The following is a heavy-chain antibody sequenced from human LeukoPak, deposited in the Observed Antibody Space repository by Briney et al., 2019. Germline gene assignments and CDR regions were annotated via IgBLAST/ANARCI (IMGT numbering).Heavy chain of an antibody. CDR2: INTNTGNP. CDR3: ATSPGIAAPSGYYFDH. J-gene: IGHJ4*02. CDR1: GYTFTSYA. Sequence: GASVKVSCKTSGYTFTSYALNWVRQAPGQGLEWMGWINTNTGNPTYAQGFTGRFVFSLDTSVSTAYLQISSLKGEDTAVYYCATSPGIAAPSGYYFDHWGQGTLVTVSS. V-gene: IGHV7-4-1*02. D-gene: IGHD6-13*01.